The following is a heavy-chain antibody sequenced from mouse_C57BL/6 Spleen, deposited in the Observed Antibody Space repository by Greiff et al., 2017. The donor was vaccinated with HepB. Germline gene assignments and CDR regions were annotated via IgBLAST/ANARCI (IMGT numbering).Heavy chain of an antibody. CDR3: ARQWFNWDGYAMDY. V-gene: IGHV5-6*01. Sequence: EVKLVESGGDLVKPGGSLKLSCAASGFTFSSYGMSWVRQTPDKRLEWVATISSGGSYTYYPDSVKGRFTISRDNAKNTLYLQMSSLKSEDTAMYYCARQWFNWDGYAMDYWGQGTSVTVSS. J-gene: IGHJ4*01. CDR1: GFTFSSYG. CDR2: ISSGGSYT. D-gene: IGHD4-1*01.